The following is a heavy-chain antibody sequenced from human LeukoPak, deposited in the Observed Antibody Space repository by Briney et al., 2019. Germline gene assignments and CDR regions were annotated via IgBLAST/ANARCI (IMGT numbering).Heavy chain of an antibody. V-gene: IGHV1-3*01. CDR2: INAGNGNT. CDR3: ARNDWNDAYYYYYGMDV. CDR1: GGTFSSYA. J-gene: IGHJ6*02. D-gene: IGHD1-1*01. Sequence: GASVKVSCKASGGTFSSYAISWVRQAPGQRLEWMGWINAGNGNTKYSQKFQGRVTITRDTSASTAYMELSSLRSEDTAVYYCARNDWNDAYYYYYGMDVWGQGTTVTVSS.